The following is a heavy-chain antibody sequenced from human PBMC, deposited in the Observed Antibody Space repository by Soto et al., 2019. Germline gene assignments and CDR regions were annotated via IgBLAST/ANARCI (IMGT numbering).Heavy chain of an antibody. CDR2: ISSSGSTI. D-gene: IGHD3-9*01. J-gene: IGHJ4*02. V-gene: IGHV3-48*03. CDR1: GFTFSSYE. CDR3: ASCFDATGYYYFTY. Sequence: GGSLRLSCAASGFTFSSYEMNWVRQAPGKGLEWIAYISSSGSTIYYADSVKGRFTISRDNAKKSLYLQMNSLGAEDTAVYYCASCFDATGYYYFTYWGQGT.